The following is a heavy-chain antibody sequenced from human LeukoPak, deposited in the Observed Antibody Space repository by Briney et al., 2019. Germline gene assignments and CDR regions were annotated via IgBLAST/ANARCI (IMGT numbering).Heavy chain of an antibody. J-gene: IGHJ4*02. D-gene: IGHD6-13*01. CDR3: ARDSSNWSFDY. Sequence: GASVKVSCKASGYTLTGYNMHWVRQAPGQGPEWMAIINPSSGSTAYAQKFQGRVTLTRDTSTNTHYMELSSLRSEDTAIYYCARDSSNWSFDYWGQGTPVTVSS. CDR2: INPSSGST. CDR1: GYTLTGYN. V-gene: IGHV1-46*01.